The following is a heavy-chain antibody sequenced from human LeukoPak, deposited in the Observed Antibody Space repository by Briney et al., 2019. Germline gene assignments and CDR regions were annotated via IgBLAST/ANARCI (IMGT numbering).Heavy chain of an antibody. V-gene: IGHV4-4*07. CDR2: IYASGST. J-gene: IGHJ4*02. CDR1: GGSISTYK. Sequence: SETLSLTCTVSGGSISTYKWSWIRQPAGKGLEWIGRIYASGSTNYNPSLKSRVTMSVDTSKNQFSLNLSSVTAADMAVYYCARPHGRGYSYGRFDYWGQGTLVTVSS. D-gene: IGHD5-18*01. CDR3: ARPHGRGYSYGRFDY.